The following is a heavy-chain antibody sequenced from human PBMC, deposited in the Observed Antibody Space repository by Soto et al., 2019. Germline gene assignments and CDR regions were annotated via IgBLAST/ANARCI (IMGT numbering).Heavy chain of an antibody. Sequence: PGWSLRLACTSSGFTFSNYAINWVRLAPGKRLEWVSSVIGSGVNVFYADSVKGRFTISRDNSKNTVYLEMNSLRADDTAEYFCAKGSAFECKGAICYPFDHWGRGTLVTVSS. CDR3: AKGSAFECKGAICYPFDH. J-gene: IGHJ4*02. D-gene: IGHD3-10*01. CDR1: GFTFSNYA. V-gene: IGHV3-23*01. CDR2: VIGSGVNV.